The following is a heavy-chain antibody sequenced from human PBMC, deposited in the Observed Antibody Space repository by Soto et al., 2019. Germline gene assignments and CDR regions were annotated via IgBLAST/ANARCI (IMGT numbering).Heavy chain of an antibody. Sequence: QVQLEQSGAEVRKPGSSVKVSCKASGGTFSSSAINWLRQAPGQGPEWMGGIIPTFGTSNYIPKLRVRVTITAETSTNTVYMEVSSLTSADSAMYYCARSETAGHKGFDIWGQGTMVTISA. CDR1: GGTFSSSA. CDR2: IIPTFGTS. J-gene: IGHJ3*02. D-gene: IGHD6-19*01. CDR3: ARSETAGHKGFDI. V-gene: IGHV1-69*06.